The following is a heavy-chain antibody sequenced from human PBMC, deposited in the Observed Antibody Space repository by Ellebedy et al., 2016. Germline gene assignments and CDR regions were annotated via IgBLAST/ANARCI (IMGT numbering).Heavy chain of an antibody. CDR3: ASAGY. V-gene: IGHV4-39*01. J-gene: IGHJ4*02. CDR1: GGSISSSTYP. CDR2: IYYSGST. Sequence: SETLSLXXAVSGGSISSSTYPWVWVRQPPGKGLEWLGGIYYSGSTYYNTSLKSRVTISVDTAKNQFSLEVRSVTAADTAVYYCASAGYWGQGTLVTVSS.